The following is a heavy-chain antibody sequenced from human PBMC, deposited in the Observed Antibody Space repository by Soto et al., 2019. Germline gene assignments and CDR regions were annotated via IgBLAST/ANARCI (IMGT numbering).Heavy chain of an antibody. CDR2: ISHDGGDK. J-gene: IGHJ4*02. D-gene: IGHD2-21*01. CDR3: ARKYILPVEAPVY. CDR1: GFTFSSYT. Sequence: QVQLVESGGGVVQPGRSLRLSCAASGFTFSSYTMHWVRQTPGKGLEWVADISHDGGDKYYADSVKGRFTISRDNSKNTRYLQRNSLRAAEPSVDSGARKYILPVEAPVYWGQGSLVTSSS. V-gene: IGHV3-30-3*01.